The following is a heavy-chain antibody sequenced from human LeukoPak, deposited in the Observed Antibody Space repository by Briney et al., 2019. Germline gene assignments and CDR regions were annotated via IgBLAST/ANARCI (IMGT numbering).Heavy chain of an antibody. CDR1: GFTFTSSA. Sequence: TSVKVSCKASGFTFTSSAMQWVRQARGQRLEWIGWIVVGSGNTNYAQKFQERVTITRDMSTSTAYMELSSLRSEDTAVYYCAADDRTSNAFDIWGQGTMVTVSS. D-gene: IGHD3-16*01. CDR3: AADDRTSNAFDI. V-gene: IGHV1-58*02. J-gene: IGHJ3*02. CDR2: IVVGSGNT.